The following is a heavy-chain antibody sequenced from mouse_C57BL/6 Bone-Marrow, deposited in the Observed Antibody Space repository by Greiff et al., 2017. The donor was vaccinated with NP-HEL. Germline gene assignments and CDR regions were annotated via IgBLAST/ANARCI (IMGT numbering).Heavy chain of an antibody. J-gene: IGHJ2*01. CDR3: ARLLLLREGGY. D-gene: IGHD1-1*01. Sequence: EVQLQESGPGLVKPSQSLSLTCSVTGSSITSGYYWNWIRQFPGNKLEWMGYISYDGSNNYNPSLKNRISITRDTSKNQFFLKLNSVTTEDTATYYCARLLLLREGGYWGQGTTLTVSS. CDR1: GSSITSGYY. CDR2: ISYDGSN. V-gene: IGHV3-6*01.